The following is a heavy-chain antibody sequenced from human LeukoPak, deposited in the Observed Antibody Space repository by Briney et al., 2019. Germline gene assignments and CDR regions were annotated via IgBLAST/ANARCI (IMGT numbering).Heavy chain of an antibody. V-gene: IGHV1-69*04. J-gene: IGHJ4*02. Sequence: GASVKVSCKASGGTFSSYAISWVRQAPGQGLEWMGRIIPILGIANYAQKFQGRVTITADKSTSTAYMELSSLRSEDTAVYYCARDPSVWELGYYFDYWGQGTLVTVSS. D-gene: IGHD1-26*01. CDR1: GGTFSSYA. CDR3: ARDPSVWELGYYFDY. CDR2: IIPILGIA.